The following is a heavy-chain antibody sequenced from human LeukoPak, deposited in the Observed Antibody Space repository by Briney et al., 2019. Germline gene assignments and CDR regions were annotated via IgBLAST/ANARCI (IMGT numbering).Heavy chain of an antibody. J-gene: IGHJ4*02. CDR3: ARVIGVVRADYYFDY. CDR2: IYSGGST. Sequence: GGPLRLSCAASGLTVSKNYMTWVRQAPGKGLEWVSVIYSGGSTYYADSVKGRFIISRDNSKNTVYLQMNSLRAEDTAVYYCARVIGVVRADYYFDYWGQGTLVAVSS. CDR1: GLTVSKNY. D-gene: IGHD3-10*01. V-gene: IGHV3-53*01.